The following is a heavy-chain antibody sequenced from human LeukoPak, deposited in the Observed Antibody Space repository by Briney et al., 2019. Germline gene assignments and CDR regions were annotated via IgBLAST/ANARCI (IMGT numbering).Heavy chain of an antibody. V-gene: IGHV1-69*01. D-gene: IGHD3-22*01. Sequence: SVKVSCKASGGTFSSYAISWVRQAPGQGLEWMGGIIPIFGTANYAQKFQGRVTITADESTSTAYMELSSLRSEDTAVYYCARMGSLTYYYDSSGYYSLDYWGQGTLVTVSS. CDR1: GGTFSSYA. CDR3: ARMGSLTYYYDSSGYYSLDY. J-gene: IGHJ4*02. CDR2: IIPIFGTA.